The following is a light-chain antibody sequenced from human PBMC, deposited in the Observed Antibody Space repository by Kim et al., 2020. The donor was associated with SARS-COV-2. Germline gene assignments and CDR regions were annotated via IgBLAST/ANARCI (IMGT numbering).Light chain of an antibody. J-gene: IGLJ3*02. CDR2: RDR. Sequence: VSVALGQTATITCGGNNIGDRTVHWYQQRPGQAPVLVIYRDRSRPSGIPERFSGSNSGNTATLTISTAQPGDEADYYCQVWDSGVVFGGGTQLTVL. V-gene: IGLV3-9*01. CDR1: NIGDRT. CDR3: QVWDSGVV.